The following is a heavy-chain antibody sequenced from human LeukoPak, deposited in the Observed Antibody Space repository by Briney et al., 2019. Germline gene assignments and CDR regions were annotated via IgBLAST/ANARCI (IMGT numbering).Heavy chain of an antibody. CDR2: IKQDGSEK. Sequence: GGSLRLSCAASGFTFSSYWMSWVRQAPGKGLEWVASIKQDGSEKYYVHSVKGRFTISRDNAKNSLYLQLNGLRAEDTALYYCARVRSSIWSRQVSIWFDPWGQGTLVTVSS. D-gene: IGHD6-13*01. CDR1: GFTFSSYW. CDR3: ARVRSSIWSRQVSIWFDP. J-gene: IGHJ5*02. V-gene: IGHV3-7*01.